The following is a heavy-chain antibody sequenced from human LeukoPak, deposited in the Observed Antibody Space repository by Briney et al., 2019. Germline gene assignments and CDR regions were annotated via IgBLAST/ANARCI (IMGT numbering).Heavy chain of an antibody. J-gene: IGHJ5*02. CDR2: MNPNSGNT. Sequence: ASVKVSFKASGYPFTSYDIKWVRRATGQGVEWMGWMNPNSGNTGYAQKFHGRVTMTRNTPISTAYIQLSSLRSEDTAVYYCARDDSRTGGFDPWGQGTLVTVSS. V-gene: IGHV1-8*01. CDR3: ARDDSRTGGFDP. D-gene: IGHD3-22*01. CDR1: GYPFTSYD.